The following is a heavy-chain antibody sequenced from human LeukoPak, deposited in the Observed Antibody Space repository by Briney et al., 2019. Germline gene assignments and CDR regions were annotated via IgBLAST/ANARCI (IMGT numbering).Heavy chain of an antibody. Sequence: GGSLRLSCAASGFTFSSSAMNWVRQAPGKGLEWVSSISSSSSYIFYADSVKGRFTISRDNAKNSLYLQMNSLRAEDTAVYYCARSVVPAAQQSGLRYFDYWGQGTLVTVSS. CDR2: ISSSSSYI. V-gene: IGHV3-21*01. CDR1: GFTFSSSA. CDR3: ARSVVPAAQQSGLRYFDY. J-gene: IGHJ4*02. D-gene: IGHD2-2*01.